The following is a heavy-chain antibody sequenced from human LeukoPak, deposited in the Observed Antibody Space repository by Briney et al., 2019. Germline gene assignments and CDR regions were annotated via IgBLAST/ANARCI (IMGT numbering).Heavy chain of an antibody. V-gene: IGHV3-21*01. Sequence: NPGGSLRLSCAASGFTFSSYSMNWVRQAPGRGLEWVSSISSSSSYIYYADSVKGRFTISRDNAKNSLYLQMNSLRAEDTAVYYCATYDYVWGSYLHPDPWGQGTLVTVSS. CDR1: GFTFSSYS. CDR2: ISSSSSYI. J-gene: IGHJ5*02. CDR3: ATYDYVWGSYLHPDP. D-gene: IGHD3-16*02.